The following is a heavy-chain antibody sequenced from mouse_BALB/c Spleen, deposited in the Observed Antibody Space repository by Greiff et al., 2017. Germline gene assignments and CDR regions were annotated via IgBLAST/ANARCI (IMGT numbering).Heavy chain of an antibody. CDR2: IYPGDGDT. V-gene: IGHV1-82*01. CDR1: GYAFSSSW. J-gene: IGHJ4*01. CDR3: ARGDYYAMDY. Sequence: QVQLQQSGPELVKPGASVKISCQASGYAFSSSWMNWVKQRPGQGLEWIGRIYPGDGDTNYNGKFKGKATLTADKSSSTAYMQLSSLTSVDSAVYFCARGDYYAMDYWGQGTSVTVSS.